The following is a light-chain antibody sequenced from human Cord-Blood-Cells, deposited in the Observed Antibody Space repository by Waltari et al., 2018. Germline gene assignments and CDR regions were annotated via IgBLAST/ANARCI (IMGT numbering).Light chain of an antibody. Sequence: SALTQPASVSGSPGQSNTISCTGTISDVGGYNHVSWYQQHPGKAPKLMIYEVSNRPSGVSNRFSGSKSGNTASLTISGLQAEDEADYYCSSYTSSSTYVFGTGTKVTVL. CDR3: SSYTSSSTYV. CDR1: ISDVGGYNH. CDR2: EVS. J-gene: IGLJ1*01. V-gene: IGLV2-14*01.